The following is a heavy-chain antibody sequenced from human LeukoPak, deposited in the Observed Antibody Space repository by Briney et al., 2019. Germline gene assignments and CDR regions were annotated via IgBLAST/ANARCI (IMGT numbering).Heavy chain of an antibody. CDR1: GFPFSSHD. J-gene: IGHJ5*02. V-gene: IGHV3-13*01. Sequence: GGSLRLSCAASGFPFSSHDMHWVRQAPGQTLEWVSVIGADGDIYYSASVKGRFTISRENAKNSLYLQMNSLRAGDTAIYYCARARNGGSFDPWGQGTLVTVSS. CDR2: IGADGDI. D-gene: IGHD3-16*01. CDR3: ARARNGGSFDP.